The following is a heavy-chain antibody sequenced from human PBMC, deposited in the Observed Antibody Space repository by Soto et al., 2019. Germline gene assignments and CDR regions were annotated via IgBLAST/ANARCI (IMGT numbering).Heavy chain of an antibody. J-gene: IGHJ5*02. CDR3: ARIALDGNWFVP. V-gene: IGHV4-59*01. Sequence: SETLSLTCTVSGGSISSYYWSWIRQPPGKGLEWIGYIYYSGSTNYNPSLKSRVTISVDTSKNQFSLKLSSVTAADTAVYYCARIALDGNWFVPWGQG. CDR2: IYYSGST. D-gene: IGHD3-3*02. CDR1: GGSISSYY.